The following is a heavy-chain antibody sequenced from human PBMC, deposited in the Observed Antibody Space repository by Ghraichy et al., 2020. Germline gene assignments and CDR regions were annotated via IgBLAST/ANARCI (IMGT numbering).Heavy chain of an antibody. CDR2: ISSNGVTT. CDR3: VRRTEDYIWGSLLPFDY. J-gene: IGHJ4*02. CDR1: GFTFSSYN. Sequence: GGSLRLSCSASGFTFSSYNMYWVRQAPGKGLEYVSGISSNGVTTYYADSVKGRFTVSRDNSKNTLYFQMSSLRPEDTAVYYCVRRTEDYIWGSLLPFDYWGEGTLVTVYS. V-gene: IGHV3-64D*06. D-gene: IGHD3-16*01.